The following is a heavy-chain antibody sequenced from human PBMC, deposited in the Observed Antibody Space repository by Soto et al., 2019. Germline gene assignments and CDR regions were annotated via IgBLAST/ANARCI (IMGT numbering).Heavy chain of an antibody. V-gene: IGHV4-4*02. CDR1: GAPITTTKW. CDR3: ATQTISYTWGV. D-gene: IGHD3-16*01. Sequence: QVQLQESGPGLVKPSETLSLTCTVSGAPITTTKWWAWVRLPPGKGLEWIGELSRGDERSSNPSLEGRFTMSLDKSNNHFSLKPTSVTAADMAIYYCATQTISYTWGVWGRGTSVTVSS. CDR2: LSRGDER. J-gene: IGHJ6*02.